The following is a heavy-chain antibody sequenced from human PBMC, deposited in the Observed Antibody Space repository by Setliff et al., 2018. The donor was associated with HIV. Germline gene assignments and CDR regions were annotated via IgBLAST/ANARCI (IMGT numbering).Heavy chain of an antibody. CDR2: INPSGGST. D-gene: IGHD2-2*01. V-gene: IGHV1-46*01. CDR3: ARDYCSSTTCEDYFDY. CDR1: GYTFTSYY. Sequence: ASVKVSCKASGYTFTSYYMHWVRQAPGQGLEWMGIINPSGGSTTYAQKFQGRVTMTRDTSTSTAYMELRSLRSDDTAVYYRARDYCSSTTCEDYFDYWGQGTLVTVSS. J-gene: IGHJ4*02.